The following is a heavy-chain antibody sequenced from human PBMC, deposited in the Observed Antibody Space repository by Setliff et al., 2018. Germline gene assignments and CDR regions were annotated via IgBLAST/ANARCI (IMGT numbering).Heavy chain of an antibody. Sequence: ASVKVSCKASGYTFGAHYIHWVRQAPGQGLEWMGWISANNGHTKYVQKFQGRVTMTTDTSTAMAYMELRGLRSDDTAVYYCARDPRGYSGFDRFRGAFNIWGQGTMVTVSS. J-gene: IGHJ3*02. V-gene: IGHV1-18*04. D-gene: IGHD5-12*01. CDR2: ISANNGHT. CDR1: GYTFGAHY. CDR3: ARDPRGYSGFDRFRGAFNI.